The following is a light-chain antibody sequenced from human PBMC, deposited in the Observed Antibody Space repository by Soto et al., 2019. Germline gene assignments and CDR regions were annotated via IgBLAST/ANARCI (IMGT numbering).Light chain of an antibody. V-gene: IGLV1-40*01. CDR1: SSNLGAGYD. J-gene: IGLJ1*01. CDR2: GNS. CDR3: QSYDSSLSGYV. Sequence: QSVLTQPPSGSGAPGQRVTISCTGSSSNLGAGYDVPWYQQLPGTAPKLLIYGNSNRPSGVPDRFSGSKSGTSASLAITGLQAEDEADYYCQSYDSSLSGYVFGTGTKVTVL.